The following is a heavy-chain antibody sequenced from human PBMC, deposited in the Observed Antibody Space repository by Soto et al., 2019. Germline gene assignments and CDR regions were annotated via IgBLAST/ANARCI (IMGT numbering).Heavy chain of an antibody. CDR2: IYPGDSDT. J-gene: IGHJ4*02. Sequence: PGESLKISWKGSGYSFTSYWIGWVRQMPGKGLEWMGIIYPGDSDTRYSPSFQGQVTISADKSISTAYLQWSSLKASDTAMYYCSRQWGYYDSSGSLGYWGQGTLVTVSS. CDR1: GYSFTSYW. CDR3: SRQWGYYDSSGSLGY. V-gene: IGHV5-51*01. D-gene: IGHD3-22*01.